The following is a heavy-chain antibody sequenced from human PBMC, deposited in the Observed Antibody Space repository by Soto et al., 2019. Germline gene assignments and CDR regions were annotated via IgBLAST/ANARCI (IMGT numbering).Heavy chain of an antibody. CDR2: IGTRSTAT. J-gene: IGHJ4*02. CDR1: GFTFSDYS. V-gene: IGHV3-48*01. D-gene: IGHD3-10*01. CDR3: ARDYGFHLDY. Sequence: EVQLVESGGGLVQPGGSLRLSCAASGFTFSDYSMNWVRQTPGKGLEWVSYIGTRSTATYYADSVKGRFTISRDNAKNSVYLQMNSLTVEDTAVYYCARDYGFHLDYWGQGTLVSVSS.